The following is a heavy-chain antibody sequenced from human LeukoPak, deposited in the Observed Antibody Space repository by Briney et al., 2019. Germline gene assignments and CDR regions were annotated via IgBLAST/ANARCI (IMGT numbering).Heavy chain of an antibody. J-gene: IGHJ3*02. CDR2: IYYSGST. V-gene: IGHV4-61*01. Sequence: SETLSLTCTVSGGSVSSGSYYWSWIRQSPGKGLEWIGYIYYSGSTNYNPSLKSRVTISVDTSKNQFSLKLSSVTAADTAVYYCARATRKADAFDIWGQGTMVTVSS. CDR3: ARATRKADAFDI. D-gene: IGHD1-14*01. CDR1: GGSVSSGSYY.